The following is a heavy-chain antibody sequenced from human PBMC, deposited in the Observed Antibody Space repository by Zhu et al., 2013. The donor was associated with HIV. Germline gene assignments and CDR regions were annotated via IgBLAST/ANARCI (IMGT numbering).Heavy chain of an antibody. Sequence: QGQLVQSGAEVKKPGSSVKVSCKASGGTFSSYAINWVRQAPGQGLEWMGGIIPIFGTANYAQKFQGRVTITADESTSTAYMELSSLRSEDTAVYYCGRHHNSGYYSYFDYWGQGTLVTVSS. J-gene: IGHJ4*02. CDR1: GGTFSSYA. D-gene: IGHD3-22*01. CDR3: GRHHNSGYYSYFDY. CDR2: IIPIFGTA. V-gene: IGHV1-69*01.